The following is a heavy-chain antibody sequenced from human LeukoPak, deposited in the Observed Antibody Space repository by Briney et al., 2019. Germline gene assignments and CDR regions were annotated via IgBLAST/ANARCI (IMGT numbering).Heavy chain of an antibody. Sequence: PGRSLRLSCAASGFTFSSYAMHGVRQAPGKGLEWVAVISYDGNNKFYADSVKGRFTISRDNSKNTLYLQMNSLRAEDTAVYYCARSPSVGCSGGSCYAFPIDYWGQGTLVTVSS. CDR1: GFTFSSYA. CDR2: ISYDGNNK. D-gene: IGHD2-15*01. CDR3: ARSPSVGCSGGSCYAFPIDY. V-gene: IGHV3-30-3*01. J-gene: IGHJ4*02.